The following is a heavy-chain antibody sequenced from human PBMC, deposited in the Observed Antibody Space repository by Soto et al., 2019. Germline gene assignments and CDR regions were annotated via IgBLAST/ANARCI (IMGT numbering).Heavy chain of an antibody. D-gene: IGHD6-13*01. CDR2: IKQDGSEK. V-gene: IGHV3-7*01. J-gene: IGHJ4*02. CDR3: AEGGQHDY. Sequence: VGSLRLSCVASGFTLSRYWMSWVRQAPGKGLEWVANIKQDGSEKYYVDSVKGRFTISRDNAKNSLYLQMNSLRAEDTAVYYCAEGGQHDYWGQGTLVTVSS. CDR1: GFTLSRYW.